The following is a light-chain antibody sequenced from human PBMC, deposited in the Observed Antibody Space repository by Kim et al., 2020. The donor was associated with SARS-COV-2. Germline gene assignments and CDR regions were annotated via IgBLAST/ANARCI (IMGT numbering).Light chain of an antibody. V-gene: IGLV3-1*01. CDR1: KLGDKY. Sequence: GAPGQTASITCSGDKLGDKYACWYQQKPGQSPVLVIYQDSKRPSGIPERFSGSNSGNTATLTISGIQAMDEADYYCQAWDSSTVVFGGGTKLTVL. J-gene: IGLJ2*01. CDR3: QAWDSSTVV. CDR2: QDS.